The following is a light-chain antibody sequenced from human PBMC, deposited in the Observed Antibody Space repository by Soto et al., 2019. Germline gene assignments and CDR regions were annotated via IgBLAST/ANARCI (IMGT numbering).Light chain of an antibody. V-gene: IGKV1-39*01. Sequence: DVQITQSPSSLSASVGDRVTITCLASQSVGIYLNWYQQKPGKAPNLLISAASSLQNGVPSRFRGSGSGTDFTLTISGLQREDFATYYCQQSYSTPPWTFGQGTKVDI. CDR2: AAS. CDR1: QSVGIY. J-gene: IGKJ1*01. CDR3: QQSYSTPPWT.